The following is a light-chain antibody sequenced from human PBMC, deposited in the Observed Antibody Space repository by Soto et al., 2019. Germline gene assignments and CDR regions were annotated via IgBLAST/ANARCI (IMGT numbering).Light chain of an antibody. V-gene: IGLV2-11*01. CDR2: DVS. CDR1: SSDVGGYSR. Sequence: QSALTQPHSVSGSPGQSVTISCTGTSSDVGGYSRVSWYQQHPGKAPTLMIYDVSKRPSGVPGRFSGSKSGNTASLTISGLQAEDEADYYCCSYAGSYRYVFGTGTKLTVL. CDR3: CSYAGSYRYV. J-gene: IGLJ1*01.